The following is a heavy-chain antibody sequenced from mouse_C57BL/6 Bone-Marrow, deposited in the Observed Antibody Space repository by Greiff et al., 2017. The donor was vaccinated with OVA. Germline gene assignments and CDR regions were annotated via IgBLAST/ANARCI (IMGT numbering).Heavy chain of an antibody. D-gene: IGHD6-1*01. V-gene: IGHV1-59*01. CDR2: IDPTDSDT. J-gene: IGHJ3*01. CDR1: GYTFTSYW. Sequence: QVQLQQPGAELVRPGTSVKLSCKASGYTFTSYWMHWVKQRPGQGLEWIGVIDPTDSDTNYNQKFKGKATLTVDTSSSTAYMKLRSLTSEDSAVAFCAQEKSSASFFAYWGQGTLVTVSA. CDR3: AQEKSSASFFAY.